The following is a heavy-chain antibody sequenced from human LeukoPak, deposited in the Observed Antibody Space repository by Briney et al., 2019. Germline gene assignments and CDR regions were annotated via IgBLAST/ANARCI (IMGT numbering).Heavy chain of an antibody. CDR2: VNPNSGNT. CDR1: GYTFTSYD. Sequence: ASVTVSCKASGYTFTSYDINWVRQAPGQGLEWMGWVNPNSGNTGYAQKFQGRVTMTSNTSISTAYMELSSLRSEDTAVYYCARGYSGYQYYYYMYVWGKGTTVTVSS. V-gene: IGHV1-8*01. CDR3: ARGYSGYQYYYYMYV. J-gene: IGHJ6*03. D-gene: IGHD6-13*01.